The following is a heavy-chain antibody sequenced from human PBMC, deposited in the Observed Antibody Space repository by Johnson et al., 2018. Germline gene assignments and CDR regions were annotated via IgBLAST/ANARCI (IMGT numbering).Heavy chain of an antibody. CDR1: GGSISSSRSY. D-gene: IGHD2-15*01. V-gene: IGHV4-39*07. Sequence: QVQLQESGPGLVKPSETLSLTCTVSGGSISSSRSYWGWIRPPPGKGLEWIGSIYYSGSTYYNPSLQSRVTISVDTSKNQFPLKLSSVPAADTPGYYCARQGYCRDGSCPYYYYYMDVWCKGSTFTVSS. CDR2: IYYSGST. CDR3: ARQGYCRDGSCPYYYYYMDV. J-gene: IGHJ6*03.